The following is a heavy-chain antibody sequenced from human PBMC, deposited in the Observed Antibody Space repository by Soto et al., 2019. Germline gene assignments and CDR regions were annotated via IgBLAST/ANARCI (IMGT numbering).Heavy chain of an antibody. D-gene: IGHD5-12*01. CDR1: GGSFSGYY. J-gene: IGHJ6*02. Sequence: SSETLSLTCAVYGGSFSGYYWTWIRQPPGTGLEWIGEINHSGSTNYNPSLKSRVTISVDTSKNQFSLKLTSVTAADTAVYYCARDLVAVYSGYEERYYGMDVWGQGTTVTVSS. CDR2: INHSGST. CDR3: ARDLVAVYSGYEERYYGMDV. V-gene: IGHV4-34*01.